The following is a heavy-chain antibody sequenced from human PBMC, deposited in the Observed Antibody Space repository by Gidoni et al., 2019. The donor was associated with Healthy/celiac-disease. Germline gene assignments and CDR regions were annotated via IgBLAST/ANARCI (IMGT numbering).Heavy chain of an antibody. Sequence: EVQLVESGGGVVQPGRSLRPSCAASGFTFADYAMHWVRQAPGKGLELVSGISWNSGSICYADSVKGRFTISRDNAKNSLYLQMNSLRAEDTALYYCAKDLGYCSGGSCYSFDYWGQGTLVTVSS. J-gene: IGHJ4*02. CDR1: GFTFADYA. CDR3: AKDLGYCSGGSCYSFDY. V-gene: IGHV3-9*01. D-gene: IGHD2-15*01. CDR2: ISWNSGSI.